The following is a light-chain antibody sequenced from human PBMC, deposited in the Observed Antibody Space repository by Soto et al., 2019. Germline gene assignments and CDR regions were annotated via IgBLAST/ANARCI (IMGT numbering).Light chain of an antibody. CDR2: DAS. Sequence: DIQMTQSPSTLSASVGDRVTITCRASQSISSWLAWYQQKPGKAPKLLIYDASSLESGVPSRFSGSGSETEFTLTINNLQPADFATYHCQQYNRYSLTFGGGTKVEIK. J-gene: IGKJ4*01. V-gene: IGKV1-5*01. CDR1: QSISSW. CDR3: QQYNRYSLT.